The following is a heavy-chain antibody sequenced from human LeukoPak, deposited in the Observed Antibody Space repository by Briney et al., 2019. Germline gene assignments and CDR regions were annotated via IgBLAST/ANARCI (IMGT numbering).Heavy chain of an antibody. D-gene: IGHD4-17*01. CDR1: GFTSSSYG. V-gene: IGHV3-33*06. J-gene: IGHJ3*02. Sequence: GSLRLSCAASGFTSSSYGMHWVRQAPGKGLEWVAVIWYDGSNKYYADSVKGRFTISRDNSKNTLYLQMNSLRAEDTAVYYCAKPGDYEPYNAFDIWGQGTMVTVSS. CDR3: AKPGDYEPYNAFDI. CDR2: IWYDGSNK.